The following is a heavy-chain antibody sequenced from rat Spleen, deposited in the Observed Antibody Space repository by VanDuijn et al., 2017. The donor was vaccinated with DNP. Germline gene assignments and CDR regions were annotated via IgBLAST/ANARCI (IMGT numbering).Heavy chain of an antibody. Sequence: EVQLQESGPGLLKPSQSLSLTCSVTGYSITSSSRWNWIRRFPGNKLEWMGYINSAGNTQYNPSLKSRISITRDTSKNQFFLQLNSVTTEDTATYYCERWSDYFDYWGQGVMVTVSS. D-gene: IGHD4-2*01. CDR2: INSAGNT. V-gene: IGHV3-3*01. CDR3: ERWSDYFDY. J-gene: IGHJ2*01. CDR1: GYSITSSSR.